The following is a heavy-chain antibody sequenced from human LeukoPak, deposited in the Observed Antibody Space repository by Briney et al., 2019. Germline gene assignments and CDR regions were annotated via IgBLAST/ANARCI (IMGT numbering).Heavy chain of an antibody. CDR1: GFTFTDHY. CDR2: IGPHSTFT. CDR3: VREGEGPLSKDFDY. Sequence: SVKVSCKSSGFTFTDHYIHWVRQGPGQGLEWMGYIGPHSTFTSSPQEFQGRVTMTRDASMSTAYMELTRLTSDDTAVYYCVREGEGPLSKDFDYWGQGTLVTVSS. D-gene: IGHD2/OR15-2a*01. J-gene: IGHJ4*02. V-gene: IGHV1-2*02.